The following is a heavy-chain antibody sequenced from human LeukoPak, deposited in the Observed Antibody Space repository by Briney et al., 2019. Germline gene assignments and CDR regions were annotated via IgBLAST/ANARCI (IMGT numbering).Heavy chain of an antibody. CDR2: ISYDGSNK. J-gene: IGHJ4*02. V-gene: IGHV3-30*18. CDR3: AKEWELLDY. D-gene: IGHD1-26*01. CDR1: GFTVGSNY. Sequence: GGSLRLSCAASGFTVGSNYMSWVRQAPGKGLEWVAVISYDGSNKFYADSVKGRFTISRDNSKNTLYLQMNSLRAEDTAVYYCAKEWELLDYWGQGTLVTVSS.